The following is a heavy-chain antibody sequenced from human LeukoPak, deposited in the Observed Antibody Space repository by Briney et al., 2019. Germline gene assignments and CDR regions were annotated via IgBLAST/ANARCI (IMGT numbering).Heavy chain of an antibody. CDR3: ASLFGGVIVNPYPDY. D-gene: IGHD3-16*02. J-gene: IGHJ4*02. CDR2: ISYDGTYK. V-gene: IGHV3-30*03. CDR1: GFTFSNYG. Sequence: GGSLRLSSAASGFTFSNYGMHWVRQAPGKGLEWVALISYDGTYKYYADSAKGRFTISRDNSKNTLYLQMNSLRAEDTAMYYCASLFGGVIVNPYPDYWGQGTLVTVSS.